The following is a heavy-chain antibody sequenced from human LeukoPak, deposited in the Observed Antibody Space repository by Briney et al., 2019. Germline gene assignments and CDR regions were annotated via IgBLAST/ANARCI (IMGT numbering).Heavy chain of an antibody. D-gene: IGHD5-18*01. CDR1: GYTFTSYD. J-gene: IGHJ4*02. Sequence: ASVKVSCRASGYTFTSYDINWVRQATAQGLEWMGWMNPNSGNTGYAQKFQGRVTITRNTSISTAYMELSSLRSEDTAVYYCARGDLYSYGQLNLDYWGQGTLVTVSS. V-gene: IGHV1-8*03. CDR2: MNPNSGNT. CDR3: ARGDLYSYGQLNLDY.